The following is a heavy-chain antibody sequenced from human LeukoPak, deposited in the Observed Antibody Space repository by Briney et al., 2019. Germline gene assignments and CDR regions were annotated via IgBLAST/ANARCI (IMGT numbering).Heavy chain of an antibody. CDR1: GYSFTNNW. CDR3: ARQGKYYSLDF. D-gene: IGHD2/OR15-2a*01. J-gene: IGHJ4*02. CDR2: IYPADSET. Sequence: GESLQISCKVSGYSFTNNWIAWVRQMPGKGLEWMGIIYPADSETRYSPSFQGQVTMSADKSISTAYLQWSSLKASDTAMYFCARQGKYYSLDFWGQGTLVTVSS. V-gene: IGHV5-51*01.